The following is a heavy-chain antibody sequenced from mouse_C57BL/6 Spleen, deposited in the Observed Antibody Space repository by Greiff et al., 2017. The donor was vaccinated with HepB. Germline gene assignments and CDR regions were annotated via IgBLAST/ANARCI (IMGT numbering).Heavy chain of an antibody. J-gene: IGHJ2*01. CDR2: ISSGGSYT. Sequence: EVKLVESGGDLVKPGGSLKLSCAASGFTFSSYGMSWVRQTPDKRLEWVATISSGGSYTYYPDSVKGRFPISRDNAKNTLYLQMSSLKSEDTAMYYCARLGTTVVAHFDYWGQGTTLTVSS. CDR3: ARLGTTVVAHFDY. V-gene: IGHV5-6*02. D-gene: IGHD1-1*01. CDR1: GFTFSSYG.